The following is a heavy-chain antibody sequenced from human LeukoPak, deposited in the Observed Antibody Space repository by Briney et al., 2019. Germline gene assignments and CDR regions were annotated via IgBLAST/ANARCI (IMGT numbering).Heavy chain of an antibody. Sequence: GGSLRLSCAASGFTFSSYAMHWVRQAPGKGLEWVAVISYDGSNKYYADSVKGRFTISRDNSKNTLYLQMNSLRAEDTAVYYCAREGAMAAFDYWGQGTLVTVSS. CDR1: GFTFSSYA. V-gene: IGHV3-30*04. CDR2: ISYDGSNK. D-gene: IGHD2-2*01. CDR3: AREGAMAAFDY. J-gene: IGHJ4*02.